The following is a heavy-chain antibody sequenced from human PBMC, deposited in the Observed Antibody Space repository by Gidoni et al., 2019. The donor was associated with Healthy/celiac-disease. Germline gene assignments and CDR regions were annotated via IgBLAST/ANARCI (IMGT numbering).Heavy chain of an antibody. Sequence: VQLVQSGAVVKEPGSSVTVSCKASGGTFSRYAISWVRQAPGHGREWMGGVSPIFGTANYAQKFQGRVTITADESTSTAYMELSSLRSEDTAVYYCARVGSSTGQMNYYYYGMDVWGQGTTVTVSS. CDR2: VSPIFGTA. J-gene: IGHJ6*02. D-gene: IGHD6-6*01. CDR3: ARVGSSTGQMNYYYYGMDV. CDR1: GGTFSRYA. V-gene: IGHV1-69*01.